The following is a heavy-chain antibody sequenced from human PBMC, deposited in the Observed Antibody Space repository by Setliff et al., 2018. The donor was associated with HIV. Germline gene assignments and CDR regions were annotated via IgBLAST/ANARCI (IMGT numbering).Heavy chain of an antibody. CDR3: ARDLVVVAPYYCFDP. D-gene: IGHD2-15*01. V-gene: IGHV1-2*02. CDR2: INPNSGDT. Sequence: VSVKVSCKASGYTFTTYGFNWVRQAPGQGLEWMGWINPNSGDTRYAQRFQGRVTMTRDTSTNTAYMELNSLTSDDTAVYYCARDLVVVAPYYCFDPWGQGTLVTVSS. J-gene: IGHJ5*02. CDR1: GYTFTTYG.